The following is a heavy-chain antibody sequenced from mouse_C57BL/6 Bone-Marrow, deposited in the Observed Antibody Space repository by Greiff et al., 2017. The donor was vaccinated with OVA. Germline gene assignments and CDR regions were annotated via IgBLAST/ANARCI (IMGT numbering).Heavy chain of an antibody. D-gene: IGHD2-4*01. Sequence: VHVKQSGPELVKPGASVKISCKASGYSFTDYNMNWVKQSNGKSLEWIGVINPNYGTTSYNQKFKGKATLTVDQSSSTAYMQLNSLTSEDSAVYYCATYYDYDGFAYWGQGTLVTVSA. CDR2: INPNYGTT. CDR3: ATYYDYDGFAY. J-gene: IGHJ3*01. CDR1: GYSFTDYN. V-gene: IGHV1-39*01.